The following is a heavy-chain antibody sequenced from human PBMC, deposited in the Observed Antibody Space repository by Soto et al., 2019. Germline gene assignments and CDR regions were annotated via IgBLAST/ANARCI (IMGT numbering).Heavy chain of an antibody. J-gene: IGHJ4*02. V-gene: IGHV5-51*01. CDR1: GYSFTDYW. CDR3: ARQGYYHSSGYSYFDY. Sequence: PGESLKISCQVSGYSFTDYWIGWVRQMPGKGLEWVGIVYPGDSDKRHRPSIQGRATFSVDKSISTAYLQWTSLQASDTGMYYCARQGYYHSSGYSYFDYWGQGNLVTVSS. CDR2: VYPGDSDK. D-gene: IGHD3-22*01.